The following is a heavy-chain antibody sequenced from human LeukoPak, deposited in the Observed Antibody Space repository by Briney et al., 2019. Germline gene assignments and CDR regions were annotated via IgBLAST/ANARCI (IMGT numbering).Heavy chain of an antibody. CDR3: ARGAVAGPSPIDY. J-gene: IGHJ4*02. CDR2: INPYSGGT. V-gene: IGHV1-2*02. D-gene: IGHD6-19*01. CDR1: GYTFTGYY. Sequence: GASVKVSCKASGYTFTGYYIHWVRQAPRQGLEWMGWINPYSGGTNYAQKFQGRVTMTRDTSITTGYMEMTSLRSDDTAVYYCARGAVAGPSPIDYWGQGTLVTVSS.